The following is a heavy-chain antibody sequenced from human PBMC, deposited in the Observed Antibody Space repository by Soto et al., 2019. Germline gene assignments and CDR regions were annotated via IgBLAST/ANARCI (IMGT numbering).Heavy chain of an antibody. D-gene: IGHD3-22*01. Sequence: QVQLEQSGAEVEKPGSSVKVSCKPSGGTFKSYVLNWVRQAPGQGLEWMGGIIPFLGSADYAQKFQDRVTITADESTSTAYLELSSLRSEDSAVYYCAGTQFDTSGYYPSGHEFWGQGTLVTVAS. V-gene: IGHV1-69*01. J-gene: IGHJ4*02. CDR3: AGTQFDTSGYYPSGHEF. CDR2: IIPFLGSA. CDR1: GGTFKSYV.